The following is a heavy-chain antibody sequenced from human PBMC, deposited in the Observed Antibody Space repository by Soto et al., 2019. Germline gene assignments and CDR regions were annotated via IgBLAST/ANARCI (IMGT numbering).Heavy chain of an antibody. Sequence: QVQLVQSGAEVKKPGSSVKVSCKASGGTFSSYAISWVRQAPGPGLEWMGGIIPIFGTADYAQKFQGRVTLTADESTSTAYMELSSLRSEDTAVYYCASHSSLRGYCISTSCYGYYYGMDVWGQGTTVTVSS. D-gene: IGHD2-2*01. J-gene: IGHJ6*02. CDR3: ASHSSLRGYCISTSCYGYYYGMDV. V-gene: IGHV1-69*12. CDR1: GGTFSSYA. CDR2: IIPIFGTA.